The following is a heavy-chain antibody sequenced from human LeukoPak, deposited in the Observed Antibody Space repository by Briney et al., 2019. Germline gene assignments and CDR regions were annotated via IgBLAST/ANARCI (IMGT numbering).Heavy chain of an antibody. D-gene: IGHD5/OR15-5a*01. V-gene: IGHV3-74*01. CDR1: GFTFSSRW. CDR3: ARGLSPSEAYDT. J-gene: IGHJ3*02. Sequence: PGGSLRLSCAASGFTFSSRWMHWVRQAPGKGLVWVSRINKDGSDAIYADTVKGRFTISRDNAKNTLYLQMNSLRAEDTAVYYCARGLSPSEAYDTWGQGTMVAVSS. CDR2: INKDGSDA.